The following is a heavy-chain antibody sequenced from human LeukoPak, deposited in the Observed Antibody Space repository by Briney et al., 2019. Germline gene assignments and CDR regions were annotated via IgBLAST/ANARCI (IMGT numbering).Heavy chain of an antibody. CDR2: IKQDGGVK. CDR3: ARERVTTTSFDY. Sequence: GGSLRLSCAASGFTVSSNYMSWVRQAPGKGLEWVANIKQDGGVKNYVDSVKGRFTISRDNAKNSLYLQMNNLRVEDTAVYYCARERVTTTSFDYWGQGVLVTVSS. V-gene: IGHV3-7*01. D-gene: IGHD2/OR15-2a*01. J-gene: IGHJ4*02. CDR1: GFTVSSNY.